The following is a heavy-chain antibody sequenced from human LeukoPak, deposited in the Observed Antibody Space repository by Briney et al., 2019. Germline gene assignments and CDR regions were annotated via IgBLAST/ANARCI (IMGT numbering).Heavy chain of an antibody. J-gene: IGHJ4*02. D-gene: IGHD3-9*01. V-gene: IGHV3-15*01. CDR1: GFTFSNAW. CDR3: TTDLYYDILTGYYNQYYFDY. CDR2: IKSKTDGGTT. Sequence: GGSLRLSCAASGFTFSNAWMSWVRQAPGKGLEWVGRIKSKTDGGTTDYAAPVKGRVTISRDDSKNTLYLQMNSLKTEDTAVYYCTTDLYYDILTGYYNQYYFDYWGQGTLVTVSS.